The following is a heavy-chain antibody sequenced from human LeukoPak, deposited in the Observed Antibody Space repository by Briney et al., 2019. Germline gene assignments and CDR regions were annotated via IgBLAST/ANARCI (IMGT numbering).Heavy chain of an antibody. CDR2: MNPNSGNT. J-gene: IGHJ4*02. D-gene: IGHD1-7*01. V-gene: IGHV1-8*01. CDR3: ARVYSFPDSYWNYSPFDY. CDR1: GYTFTSYD. Sequence: ASVKVSCKASGYTFTSYDINWVRQATGQGLEWMGWMNPNSGNTGYAQKFQGRVNMTRNTSISTAYMELSSLRSEDTAVYYCARVYSFPDSYWNYSPFDYWGQGTLVTVSS.